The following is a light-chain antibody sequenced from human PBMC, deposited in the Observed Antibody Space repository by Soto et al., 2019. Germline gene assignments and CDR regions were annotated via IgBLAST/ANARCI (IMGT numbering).Light chain of an antibody. J-gene: IGKJ3*01. CDR3: QEDYSSPFT. V-gene: IGKV4-1*01. CDR2: WAS. Sequence: DIVMTQSPDSLAVSLGERATINCKSSQSVLYTSNNKNCLAWYQQKPGQPPKLLIYWASARESGVPDRFSASRSGTDFTLTNSSLQTEDVAVYYCQEDYSSPFTFGPGTKVDVK. CDR1: QSVLYTSNNKNC.